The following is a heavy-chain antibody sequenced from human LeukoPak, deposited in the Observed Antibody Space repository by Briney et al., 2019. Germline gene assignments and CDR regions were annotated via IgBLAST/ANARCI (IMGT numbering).Heavy chain of an antibody. D-gene: IGHD5-18*01. Sequence: GASVKVSCKASGYTFTSYYMHWVRQAPGQGLEWMGIINPSGGSTSYAQKFQGRVTMTRDTSTSTIYMELSSLRSEDTAVYYCARARNSYAFDYWGQGTLVTVSS. CDR2: INPSGGST. V-gene: IGHV1-46*01. CDR1: GYTFTSYY. CDR3: ARARNSYAFDY. J-gene: IGHJ4*02.